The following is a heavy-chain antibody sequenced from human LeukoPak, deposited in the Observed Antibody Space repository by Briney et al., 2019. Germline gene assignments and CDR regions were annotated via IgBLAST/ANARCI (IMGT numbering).Heavy chain of an antibody. CDR3: ARVTAQASLNEYSSGWGFDY. J-gene: IGHJ4*02. D-gene: IGHD6-19*01. V-gene: IGHV4-38-2*02. CDR1: GYSISSGYY. CDR2: IYHSGST. Sequence: PSETLSLTCTVSGYSISSGYYWGWIRQPPGKGLEWIGSIYHSGSTYYNPSLKSRVTISVDTSKNQFPLKLSSVTAADTAVYYCARVTAQASLNEYSSGWGFDYWGQGTLVTVSS.